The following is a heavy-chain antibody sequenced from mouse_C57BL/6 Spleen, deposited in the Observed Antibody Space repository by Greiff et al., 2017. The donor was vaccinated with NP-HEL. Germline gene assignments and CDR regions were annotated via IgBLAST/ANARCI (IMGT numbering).Heavy chain of an antibody. CDR3: TRLGLRYLGYFDY. CDR1: GYTFTDYE. D-gene: IGHD1-1*01. V-gene: IGHV1-15*01. CDR2: IDPETGGT. J-gene: IGHJ2*01. Sequence: QVQLQQSGAELVRPGASVTLSCNASGYTFTDYEMHWVKQTPVHGLEWIGAIDPETGGTAYNQKFKGKAILTADKSSSTAYMELRSLTSEDSAVYYCTRLGLRYLGYFDYWGQGTTLTVSS.